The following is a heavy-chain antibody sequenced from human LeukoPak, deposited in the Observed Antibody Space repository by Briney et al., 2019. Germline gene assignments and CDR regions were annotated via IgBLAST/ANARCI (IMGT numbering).Heavy chain of an antibody. D-gene: IGHD4-17*01. V-gene: IGHV3-20*04. CDR3: ARASRYGDYDRWDY. Sequence: GGSLRLSCAASGCTFDDYGMSWVRQAPGKGLEWVSGINWNGGSTGYADPVKGRFTISRDNATNSMYLQMNSLRAEETALYYCARASRYGDYDRWDYWGEGTLVTVSS. CDR1: GCTFDDYG. J-gene: IGHJ4*02. CDR2: INWNGGST.